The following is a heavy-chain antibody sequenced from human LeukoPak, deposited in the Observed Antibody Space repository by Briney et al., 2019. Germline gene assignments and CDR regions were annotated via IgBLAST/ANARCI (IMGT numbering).Heavy chain of an antibody. D-gene: IGHD3-9*01. CDR1: GFTFTNVW. CDR2: IKSKTDGGTI. Sequence: GGSLRLSCAASGFTFTNVWMSWVRQAPGKGLEWVGRIKSKTDGGTIDYAAPVKGRFTISRDDSKKTLYLHMNSLKIEDTAVYYCTTDLTAPYWGQGTPVTVSS. CDR3: TTDLTAPY. J-gene: IGHJ4*02. V-gene: IGHV3-15*01.